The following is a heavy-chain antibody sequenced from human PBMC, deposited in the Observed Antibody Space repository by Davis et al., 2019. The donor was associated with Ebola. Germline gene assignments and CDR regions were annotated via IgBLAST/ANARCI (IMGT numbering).Heavy chain of an antibody. CDR1: GFTVSSNY. Sequence: PGGSLRLSCAASGFTVSSNYMSWVRQAPGKGLEWVGRIKSSTDGGTTDYAAPVKGRFTISRDDLKNTLYLQMSSLKTEDTAVYYCTTGYSTSWYPDYWGQGTLVTVSS. D-gene: IGHD6-13*01. CDR2: IKSSTDGGTT. J-gene: IGHJ4*02. CDR3: TTGYSTSWYPDY. V-gene: IGHV3-15*01.